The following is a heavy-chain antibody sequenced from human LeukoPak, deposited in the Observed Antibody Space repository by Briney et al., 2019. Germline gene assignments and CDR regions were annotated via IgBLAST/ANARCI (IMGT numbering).Heavy chain of an antibody. D-gene: IGHD3-10*01. CDR3: AKDRSGFGANDY. CDR1: GFTFHSYD. J-gene: IGHJ4*02. Sequence: GGSLRLSCAASGFTFHSYDMSWVRQAPGKGLEWVSTISTTGADTYYADPLKGRSFISRDNSKNTLFLQMDSLRVEDTAVYYCAKDRSGFGANDYWGQGTLVTVSS. V-gene: IGHV3-23*01. CDR2: ISTTGADT.